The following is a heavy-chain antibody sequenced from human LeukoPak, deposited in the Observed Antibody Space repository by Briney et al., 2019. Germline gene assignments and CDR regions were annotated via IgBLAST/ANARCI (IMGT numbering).Heavy chain of an antibody. CDR2: IYYSGST. D-gene: IGHD4-17*01. CDR3: ASKRTDYGDYVGTFDI. J-gene: IGHJ3*02. Sequence: SETLSLTCTVSGGSISSYYWSWIRQPPGKGLEWIGYIYYSGSTNYNPSLKSRVTISVDTSKNQFSLKLSSVTAADTAVYYCASKRTDYGDYVGTFDIWGQGTMVTVSS. CDR1: GGSISSYY. V-gene: IGHV4-59*01.